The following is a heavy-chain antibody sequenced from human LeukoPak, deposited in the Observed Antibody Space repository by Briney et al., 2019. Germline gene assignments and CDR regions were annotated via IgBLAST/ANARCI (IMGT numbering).Heavy chain of an antibody. D-gene: IGHD6-13*01. CDR2: IRYDGSNK. Sequence: GGSLRLSCAASGFTFSSYVMHWVSQAPGKGLEWVAFIRYDGSNKYYADSVKGRFTISRDNAKSSIYLQMNSLSAEDTAIYYCARRAPTTVAGTIDKWGQGSLVTVSS. CDR1: GFTFSSYV. CDR3: ARRAPTTVAGTIDK. V-gene: IGHV3-30*02. J-gene: IGHJ4*02.